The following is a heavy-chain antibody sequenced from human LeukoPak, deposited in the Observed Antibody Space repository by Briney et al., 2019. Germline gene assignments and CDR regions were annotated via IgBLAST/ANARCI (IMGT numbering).Heavy chain of an antibody. CDR2: IYYSGST. CDR3: ARASADSSGYYNGAFDI. Sequence: SETLSLTCTVSGGSISSYYWSWIRQPPGKGLEWIGYIYYSGSTNYNPSLKSRVTISVDTSKNQFSLKLSSVTAADTAVYYCARASADSSGYYNGAFDIWGQGTMVTVSS. CDR1: GGSISSYY. V-gene: IGHV4-59*01. J-gene: IGHJ3*02. D-gene: IGHD3-22*01.